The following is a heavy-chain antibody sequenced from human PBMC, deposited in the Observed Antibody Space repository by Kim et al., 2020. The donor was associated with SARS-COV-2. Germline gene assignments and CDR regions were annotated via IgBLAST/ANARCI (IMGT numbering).Heavy chain of an antibody. V-gene: IGHV1-46*01. J-gene: IGHJ5*02. CDR2: ST. CDR3: ARDDKRRFDP. D-gene: IGHD3-22*01. Sequence: STRYAQKFQGRVTMTRDTSTSTVYMELSSLRSEDTAVYYCARDDKRRFDPWGQGTLVTVSS.